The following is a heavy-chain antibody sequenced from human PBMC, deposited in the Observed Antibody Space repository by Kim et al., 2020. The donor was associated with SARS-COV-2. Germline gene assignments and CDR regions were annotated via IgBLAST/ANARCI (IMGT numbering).Heavy chain of an antibody. Sequence: DSVKGRFTISRDNSKNSLYLQMNSLRTEDTALYYCAKDYSSSWRGIYYFDYWGQGTLVTVSS. D-gene: IGHD6-13*01. J-gene: IGHJ4*02. V-gene: IGHV3-43*01. CDR3: AKDYSSSWRGIYYFDY.